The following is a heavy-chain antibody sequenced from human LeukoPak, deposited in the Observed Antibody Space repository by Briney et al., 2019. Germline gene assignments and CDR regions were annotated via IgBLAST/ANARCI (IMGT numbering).Heavy chain of an antibody. V-gene: IGHV7-4-1*02. CDR1: GYTFTAYY. CDR3: ARRSPSADAFDI. J-gene: IGHJ3*02. Sequence: GASVKVSCKASGYTFTAYYMHWVRQAPGQGLEWMGWLNTKSGTPTYAQGFTGRFVFSLDISVSTAYLQISNLTPEDTAVYYCARRSPSADAFDIWGQGTMVTVSS. CDR2: LNTKSGTP.